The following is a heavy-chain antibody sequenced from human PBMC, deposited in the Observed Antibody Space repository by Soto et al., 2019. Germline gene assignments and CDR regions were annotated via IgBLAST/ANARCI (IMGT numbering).Heavy chain of an antibody. J-gene: IGHJ6*02. CDR3: ARDRHYLRRYYYGMDV. CDR1: GFTFSDYY. V-gene: IGHV3-11*06. CDR2: ISSSSSYT. Sequence: GGSLRLSCAASGFTFSDYYMSWIRQAPGKGLEWVSYISSSSSYTNYADSVKGRFTISRDNAKNSLYLQMNSLRAEDTAVYYCARDRHYLRRYYYGMDVWGQGTTVTVSS. D-gene: IGHD1-26*01.